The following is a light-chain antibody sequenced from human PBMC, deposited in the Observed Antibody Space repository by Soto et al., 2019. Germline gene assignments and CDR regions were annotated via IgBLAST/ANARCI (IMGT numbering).Light chain of an antibody. CDR3: QQDHSYPYT. Sequence: DIQMTQSPSNLSESVGDRVTITCRASQNISRWLAWYQQKPGKAPKVQIYEASSLDSGVPSRFSGSGAGTEFNLTITRLQSDDVATYACQQDHSYPYTAGQGTKLEIK. CDR1: QNISRW. J-gene: IGKJ2*01. CDR2: EAS. V-gene: IGKV1-5*03.